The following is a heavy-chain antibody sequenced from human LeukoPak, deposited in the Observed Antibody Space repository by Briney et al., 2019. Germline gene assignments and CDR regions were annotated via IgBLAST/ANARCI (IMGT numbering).Heavy chain of an antibody. V-gene: IGHV3-21*01. CDR3: ARDRETVGVFDY. Sequence: PGGSLRLSCAASGFTFSSYSMNWVRQAPGKGLEWVSSISSSSSYIYYADSVKGRFTISRDNAKNSLYLQMNSLRAEDTAVYYCARDRETVGVFDYWGQGTLVTVSS. CDR2: ISSSSSYI. CDR1: GFTFSSYS. J-gene: IGHJ4*02. D-gene: IGHD4-23*01.